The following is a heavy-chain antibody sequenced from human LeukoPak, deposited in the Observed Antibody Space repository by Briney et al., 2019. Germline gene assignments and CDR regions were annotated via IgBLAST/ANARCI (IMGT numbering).Heavy chain of an antibody. CDR3: ARGRWVAVAGTLDY. J-gene: IGHJ4*02. CDR1: GDSVSSNSAA. CDR2: TYYRSKRYN. D-gene: IGHD6-19*01. Sequence: SQTLSLTCAISGDSVSSNSAAWHWIRPSPSRGLEWLGRTYYRSKRYNDYAVSVESRITINPDTSKNQFSLQLNSVTPEDTAVYYCARGRWVAVAGTLDYWGQGTLVTVSS. V-gene: IGHV6-1*01.